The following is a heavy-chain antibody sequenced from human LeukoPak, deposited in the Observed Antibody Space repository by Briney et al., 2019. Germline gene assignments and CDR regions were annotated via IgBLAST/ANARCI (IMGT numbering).Heavy chain of an antibody. CDR1: GYTFTGYY. V-gene: IGHV1-2*02. J-gene: IGHJ4*02. D-gene: IGHD6-13*01. CDR3: ARVLRAAAKGVFDY. Sequence: ASVKVSCKVSGYTFTGYYTHWVRQAPGQGLEWMGWINPNSGGTNYAQKFQGRVTMTRDTSISTAYMELSRLRSDDTAVYYCARVLRAAAKGVFDYWGQGTLVTVSS. CDR2: INPNSGGT.